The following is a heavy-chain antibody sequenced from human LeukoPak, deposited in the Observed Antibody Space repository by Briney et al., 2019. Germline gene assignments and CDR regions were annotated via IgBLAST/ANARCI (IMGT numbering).Heavy chain of an antibody. CDR1: GFTFSSSG. CDR2: IRNDGSNK. V-gene: IGHV3-30*02. J-gene: IGHJ3*02. CDR3: ATPGIAAAGIDAFDI. D-gene: IGHD6-13*01. Sequence: SGGSLRLSCAASGFTFSSSGMHWVRQAPGKGLEWVAYIRNDGSNKNYADSVKGRFTISRDNSQNTLYLQMNSLRAEDTAVYYCATPGIAAAGIDAFDIWGQGTMVTVSS.